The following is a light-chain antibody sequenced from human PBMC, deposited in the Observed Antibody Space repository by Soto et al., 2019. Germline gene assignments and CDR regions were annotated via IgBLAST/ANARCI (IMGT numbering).Light chain of an antibody. Sequence: QCPSFLYASDGCGVTITCLASQGISTYLVWYQQKPGKAPKILIYGASTLQSGVPSRFSGSGSGTEFTLTISCLQPDDFGTYYCQEYNSDTGTFAPGTKVDIK. V-gene: IGKV1-9*01. CDR1: QGISTY. J-gene: IGKJ1*01. CDR3: QEYNSDTGT. CDR2: GAS.